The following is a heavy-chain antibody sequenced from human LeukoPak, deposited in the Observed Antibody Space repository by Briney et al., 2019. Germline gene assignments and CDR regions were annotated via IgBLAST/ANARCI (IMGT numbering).Heavy chain of an antibody. CDR2: IYTSGST. J-gene: IGHJ4*02. CDR3: ARVSSEQWLVPDGPLDY. D-gene: IGHD6-19*01. CDR1: GGSISSYY. V-gene: IGHV4-4*07. Sequence: SETLSLTCTVSGGSISSYYWSWIRQPAGKGLEWIGRIYTSGSTNYNPSLKSRVTMSVDTSKNQFSLKLSSVTAADTAVYCCARVSSEQWLVPDGPLDYWGQGTLVTVSS.